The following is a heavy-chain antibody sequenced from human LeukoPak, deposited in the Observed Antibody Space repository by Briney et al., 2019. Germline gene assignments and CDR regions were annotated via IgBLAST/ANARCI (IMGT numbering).Heavy chain of an antibody. V-gene: IGHV3-7*01. D-gene: IGHD3-22*01. CDR3: ARSRMVYYYDSSGYGDY. J-gene: IGHJ4*02. Sequence: GGSLRLSCAASGFTFSSYWMSWVRQAPGKGLEWVANIKQDGSEKYYVDSVKGRFTISRDNAKHSLYLQMNSLRAEDTAVYYCARSRMVYYYDSSGYGDYWGQGTLVTVSS. CDR1: GFTFSSYW. CDR2: IKQDGSEK.